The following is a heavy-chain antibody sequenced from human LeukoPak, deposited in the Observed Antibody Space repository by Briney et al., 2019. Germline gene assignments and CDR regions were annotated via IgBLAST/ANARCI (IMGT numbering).Heavy chain of an antibody. CDR3: AREIMVRGVIRSTYYYFDY. D-gene: IGHD3-10*01. CDR2: IYYSGST. V-gene: IGHV4-30-4*01. CDR1: GGSISSGDYY. Sequence: SETLSLTCTVSGGSISSGDYYWSWIRQPPGKGLEWIGYIYYSGSTYYNPSLKSRVTISVDTSKNQFSLKLSSVTAADTAVYYCAREIMVRGVIRSTYYYFDYWGQGTLVTVSS. J-gene: IGHJ4*02.